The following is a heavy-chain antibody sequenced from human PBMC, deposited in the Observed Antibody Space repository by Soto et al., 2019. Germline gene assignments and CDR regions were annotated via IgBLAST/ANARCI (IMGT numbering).Heavy chain of an antibody. V-gene: IGHV4-59*08. D-gene: IGHD5-12*01. CDR1: GGSISSYY. CDR2: IYYSGST. J-gene: IGHJ4*02. CDR3: ARGLGMATIVRGEIYPFDY. Sequence: KPSETLSPTCTVSGGSISSYYWSWIRQPPGKGLEWIGYIYYSGSTNYNPSLKSRVTISVDTSKNQFSLKLSSVTAADTAVYYCARGLGMATIVRGEIYPFDYWGQGTLVTVSS.